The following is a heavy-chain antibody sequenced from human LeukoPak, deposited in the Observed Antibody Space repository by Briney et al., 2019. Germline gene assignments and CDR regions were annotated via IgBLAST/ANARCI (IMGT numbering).Heavy chain of an antibody. Sequence: SGTLSLTCTVSGDSINSLDLWSWVRQPPGKGLEWIGEMYLSGTIHSNPSVKSRVTISVDKSKNQFSLKLSSVTAADTAVYYCARGDYGDYLFDYWGQGTLVTVSS. V-gene: IGHV4-4*02. CDR1: GDSINSLDL. CDR3: ARGDYGDYLFDY. D-gene: IGHD4-17*01. J-gene: IGHJ4*02. CDR2: MYLSGTI.